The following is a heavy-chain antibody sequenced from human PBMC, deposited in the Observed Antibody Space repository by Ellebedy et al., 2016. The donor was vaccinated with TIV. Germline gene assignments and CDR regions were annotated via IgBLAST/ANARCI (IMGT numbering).Heavy chain of an antibody. CDR2: INPSGGST. V-gene: IGHV1-46*04. CDR1: GYTFTSYY. CDR3: ARDGRYYYDSSGYLSY. Sequence: ASVKVSCKASGYTFTSYYMHWVRQAPGQGLEWMGIINPSGGSTSYAQKLQGRVTMTRDTSTSTVYMELSSLRSEDTAVYYCARDGRYYYDSSGYLSYWGQGTLVTVSS. J-gene: IGHJ4*02. D-gene: IGHD3-22*01.